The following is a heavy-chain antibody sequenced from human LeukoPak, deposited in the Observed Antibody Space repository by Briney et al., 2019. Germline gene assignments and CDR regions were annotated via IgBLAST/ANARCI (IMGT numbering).Heavy chain of an antibody. CDR2: INPNSGGT. CDR1: GYTFTGYY. V-gene: IGHV1-2*02. D-gene: IGHD3-10*01. CDR3: ARVRGVIITNYYYGMDV. Sequence: GASVKVSCKASGYTFTGYYMHWVRQAPGQGLEWMGWINPNSGGTNYAQKFQGRVAMTRDTSISTAYIELSRLRSDDTAVYYCARVRGVIITNYYYGMDVWGQGTTVTVFS. J-gene: IGHJ6*02.